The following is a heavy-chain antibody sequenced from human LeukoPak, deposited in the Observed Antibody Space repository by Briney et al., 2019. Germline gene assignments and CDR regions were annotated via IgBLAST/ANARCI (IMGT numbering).Heavy chain of an antibody. J-gene: IGHJ1*01. V-gene: IGHV3-11*01. CDR2: ISNRGSSI. D-gene: IGHD6-13*01. CDR1: GFTFSDTY. CDR3: AREGTHSSSWYRYFQQ. Sequence: GGSLRLSCAGSGFTFSDTYMSWIRQAPGKGLEWVSSISNRGSSIYYADSVKGRFTISRDNANNSLYLQMNSLRAEDTAVYYCAREGTHSSSWYRYFQQWGHGTLVTVSS.